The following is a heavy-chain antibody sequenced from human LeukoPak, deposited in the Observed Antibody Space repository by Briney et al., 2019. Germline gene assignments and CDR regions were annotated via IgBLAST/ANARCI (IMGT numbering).Heavy chain of an antibody. CDR2: IIPIFGTA. V-gene: IGHV1-69*05. Sequence: SVKVSCKASGGTFSSYAISWVRQAPGQGLEWMGRIIPIFGTANYAQKFQGRVTITTDESTSTAYMELSSLRSEDTAVYYCARGSSWPLNWFDPWGQGTLVNLSS. D-gene: IGHD6-13*01. CDR3: ARGSSWPLNWFDP. J-gene: IGHJ5*02. CDR1: GGTFSSYA.